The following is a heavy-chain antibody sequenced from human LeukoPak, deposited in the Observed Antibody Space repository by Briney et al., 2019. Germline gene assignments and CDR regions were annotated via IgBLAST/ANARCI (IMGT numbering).Heavy chain of an antibody. Sequence: PGGSLRLPCAASGFTFSSYEMNWVRQAPGKGLEWVSYISSSGSTIYYADSVKGRFTISRDNAKNSLYLQMNSLRAEDTAVYYCARESRRGAFDIWGQGTMVTVSS. CDR1: GFTFSSYE. D-gene: IGHD3-10*01. J-gene: IGHJ3*02. CDR3: ARESRRGAFDI. V-gene: IGHV3-48*03. CDR2: ISSSGSTI.